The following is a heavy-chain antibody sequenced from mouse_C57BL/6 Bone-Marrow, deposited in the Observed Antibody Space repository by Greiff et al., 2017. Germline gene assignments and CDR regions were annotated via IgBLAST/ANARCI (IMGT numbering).Heavy chain of an antibody. Sequence: EVKLQESGAELVRPGASVKLSCTASGFNFKDDYMHWVKQRPEQGLEWIGWIDPDNGDTEYASKFKGKATITADTSSTTAYLQLSSLTSEDTAAYYCPTYGLFDYWGQGTTLTVSS. D-gene: IGHD1-1*02. CDR2: IDPDNGDT. CDR3: PTYGLFDY. CDR1: GFNFKDDY. V-gene: IGHV14-4*01. J-gene: IGHJ2*01.